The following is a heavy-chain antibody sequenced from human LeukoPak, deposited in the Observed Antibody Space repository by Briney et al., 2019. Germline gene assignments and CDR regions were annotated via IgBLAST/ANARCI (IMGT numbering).Heavy chain of an antibody. CDR1: GGSISSSSYY. CDR3: ARDPLRAYFDY. V-gene: IGHV4-39*07. Sequence: KPSETLSLTCTVSGGSISSSSYYWGWIRQPPGKGLEWIGSIYYSGSTYYNPSLKSRVTISVDTSKNQFSLKLSSVTAADTAVYYCARDPLRAYFDYWGQGTLVTVSS. CDR2: IYYSGST. D-gene: IGHD5-12*01. J-gene: IGHJ4*02.